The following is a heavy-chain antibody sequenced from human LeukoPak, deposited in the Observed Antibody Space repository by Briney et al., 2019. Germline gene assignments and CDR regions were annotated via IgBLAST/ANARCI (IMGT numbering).Heavy chain of an antibody. CDR2: ISGSGGST. Sequence: GGSLRLSCAASGFTFSSYGMHWVRQAPGKGLEWVSAISGSGGSTYYADSVKGRFTISRDNSKNTLPLQMNSLRAEDTAVYYCAKDYYGSGSPIDYWGQGTLVTVSS. J-gene: IGHJ4*02. CDR1: GFTFSSYG. CDR3: AKDYYGSGSPIDY. V-gene: IGHV3-23*01. D-gene: IGHD3-10*01.